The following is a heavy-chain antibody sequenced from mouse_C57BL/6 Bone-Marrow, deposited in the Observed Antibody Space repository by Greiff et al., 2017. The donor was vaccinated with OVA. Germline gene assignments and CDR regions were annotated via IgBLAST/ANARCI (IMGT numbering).Heavy chain of an antibody. Sequence: LVESGAELVRPGASVTLSCKASGYTFTDYEMHWVKQTPVHGLEWIGAIDPETGGTAYNQKFKGKAILTADKSSSTAYMELRSLTSEDSAVYYCTRNPHYYGSSYWYFDVWGTGTTVTVSS. D-gene: IGHD1-1*01. CDR3: TRNPHYYGSSYWYFDV. V-gene: IGHV1-15*01. J-gene: IGHJ1*03. CDR2: IDPETGGT. CDR1: GYTFTDYE.